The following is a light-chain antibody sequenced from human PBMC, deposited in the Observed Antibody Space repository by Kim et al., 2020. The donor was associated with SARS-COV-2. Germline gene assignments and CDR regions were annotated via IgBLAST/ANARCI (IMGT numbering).Light chain of an antibody. CDR2: KAS. V-gene: IGKV1-5*03. CDR3: QQYKSYST. Sequence: SASVGDRFTITCRASQSISSWLAWYQQKPGKAPKLLIYKASSLESGVPSRFSGSGYGTEFTLTISSLQPDDFATYYCQQYKSYSTFGQGTKVEIK. J-gene: IGKJ1*01. CDR1: QSISSW.